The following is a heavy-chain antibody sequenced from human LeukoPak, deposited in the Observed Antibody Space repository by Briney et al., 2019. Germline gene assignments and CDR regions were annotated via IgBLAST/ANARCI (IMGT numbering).Heavy chain of an antibody. CDR2: ISYDGSNK. Sequence: PGRSLRLSCAASGFTFSSYGMHWVRQAPGKGLEWVAVISYDGSNKYYADSVKGRFTISRDNSKNTLYLQMNSLRAEDTAAYYCAKEGYTSAYYFDYWGQGTLVTVSS. J-gene: IGHJ4*02. V-gene: IGHV3-30*18. D-gene: IGHD5-18*01. CDR3: AKEGYTSAYYFDY. CDR1: GFTFSSYG.